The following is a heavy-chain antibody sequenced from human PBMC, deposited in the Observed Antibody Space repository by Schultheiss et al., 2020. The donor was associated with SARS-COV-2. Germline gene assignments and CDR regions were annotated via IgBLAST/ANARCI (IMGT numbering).Heavy chain of an antibody. V-gene: IGHV4-59*01. CDR1: GGSISSYY. Sequence: SETLSLTCTVSGGSISSYYWSWTRQPPGKGLEWIGYIYYSGSTNYNPSLKSRVTISVDTSKNQFSLKLSSVTAADTAVYYCARGAYDFWSGYERWDYYYYYMDVWGKGTTVTVSS. CDR2: IYYSGST. CDR3: ARGAYDFWSGYERWDYYYYYMDV. D-gene: IGHD3-3*01. J-gene: IGHJ6*03.